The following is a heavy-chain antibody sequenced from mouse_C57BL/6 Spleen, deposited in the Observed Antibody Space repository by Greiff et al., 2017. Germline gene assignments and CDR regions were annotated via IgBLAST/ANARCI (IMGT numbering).Heavy chain of an antibody. V-gene: IGHV1-82*01. CDR2: IYPGDGDT. J-gene: IGHJ4*01. Sequence: QVQLQQSGPELVKPGASVKISCKASGYAFSSSWMNWVKQRPGKGLEWIGRIYPGDGDTNYNGKFKGKATLTADKSSSTAYMQLSSLTSEDSAVYFCALYYDYDYAMDYWGQGTSVTVSS. D-gene: IGHD2-4*01. CDR3: ALYYDYDYAMDY. CDR1: GYAFSSSW.